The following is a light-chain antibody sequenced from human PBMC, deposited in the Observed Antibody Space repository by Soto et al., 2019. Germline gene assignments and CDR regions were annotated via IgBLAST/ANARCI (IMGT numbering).Light chain of an antibody. Sequence: DIQMTQSPSTLSASVGDRVTITCRASQSISSWLAWYQQKPGKAPKLLIYDASSLESGVPSRFSGSGSGTEFTLTISSLQPDDFATYYCQKYNSYLWTFGQGNKGDIK. J-gene: IGKJ1*01. CDR1: QSISSW. V-gene: IGKV1-5*01. CDR3: QKYNSYLWT. CDR2: DAS.